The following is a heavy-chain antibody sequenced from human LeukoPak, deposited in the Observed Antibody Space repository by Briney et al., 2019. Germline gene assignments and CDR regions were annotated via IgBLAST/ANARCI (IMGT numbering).Heavy chain of an antibody. V-gene: IGHV3-23*01. CDR1: GFTFSSSA. D-gene: IGHD2-15*01. CDR3: AKQLGYCSDGSCYFPY. CDR2: ISNNGGHT. Sequence: PGGSLRLPCAASGFTFSSSAMSWVRQAPGKGLEWVSAISNNGGHTYYADSVQGRFTISRDNSKSTLCLQMNSLRAEDTAVYYCAKQLGYCSDGSCYFPYWGQGTLVTVSS. J-gene: IGHJ4*02.